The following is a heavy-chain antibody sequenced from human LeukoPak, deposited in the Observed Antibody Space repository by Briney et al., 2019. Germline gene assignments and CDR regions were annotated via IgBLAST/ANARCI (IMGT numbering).Heavy chain of an antibody. J-gene: IGHJ4*02. D-gene: IGHD1-1*01. Sequence: VSVKVSCKASGYTFTSYDINWVRQATGQGLEWMGWMNPNSGNTGYAQKFQGRVTMTRNTSISTPYMELSSLRSEDTAVYYCASNPPNTGDFYYWGLGSLVTVSS. CDR1: GYTFTSYD. CDR2: MNPNSGNT. CDR3: ASNPPNTGDFYY. V-gene: IGHV1-8*01.